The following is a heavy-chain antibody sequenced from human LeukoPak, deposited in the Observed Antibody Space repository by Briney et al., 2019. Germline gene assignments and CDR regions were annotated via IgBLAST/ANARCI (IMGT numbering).Heavy chain of an antibody. D-gene: IGHD6-6*01. V-gene: IGHV4-30-4*01. CDR3: ARGDLSSSIDY. J-gene: IGHJ4*02. CDR1: GGSIISGDFY. CDR2: IYYSGST. Sequence: RPSQTLSLTCTVSGGSIISGDFYWIWIRQPPGKGLEWIGNIYYSGSTYYNPSLKSLITISVDKSKNQFSLKLISVTAADTAVYYCARGDLSSSIDYWGQGNLVTVSS.